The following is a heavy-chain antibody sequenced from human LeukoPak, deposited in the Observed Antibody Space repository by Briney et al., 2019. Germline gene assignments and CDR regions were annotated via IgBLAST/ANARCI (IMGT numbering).Heavy chain of an antibody. CDR2: INPNSGGT. J-gene: IGHJ4*02. Sequence: XXMGWINPNSGGTNSAQKFQGRVTMTRDTSISTAYMELSSLTSDDTAVYYCARAAFRPWPDFDYWGQGTLVTVSS. D-gene: IGHD2-15*01. CDR3: ARAAFRPWPDFDY. V-gene: IGHV1-2*02.